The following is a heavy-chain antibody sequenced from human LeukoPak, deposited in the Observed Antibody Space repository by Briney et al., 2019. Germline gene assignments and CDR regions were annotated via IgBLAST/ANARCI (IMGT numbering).Heavy chain of an antibody. CDR1: GFTFSSYS. CDR2: ISSTSSYI. V-gene: IGHV3-21*01. Sequence: PGGSLRLSCAASGFTFSSYSMNWVRQAPGKGLEWVSSISSTSSYIYYADSVKGRFTISRDNAKNSLYLQMNSLRAEDTAVYYCARPRDVDTAMAPLDYWGQGTLVTVSS. D-gene: IGHD5-18*01. CDR3: ARPRDVDTAMAPLDY. J-gene: IGHJ4*02.